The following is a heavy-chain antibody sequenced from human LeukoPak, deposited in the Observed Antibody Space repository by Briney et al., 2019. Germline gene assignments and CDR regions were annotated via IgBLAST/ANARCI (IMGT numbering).Heavy chain of an antibody. D-gene: IGHD6-19*01. CDR3: ARDMSGGWYAADY. CDR1: GFRFSDFA. J-gene: IGHJ4*02. Sequence: GGSLRLSCAASGFRFSDFAMSWIRQAPGKGLEWVSYISSRSSSTNYADSVKGRFTVSRDNTKNSLYLQMNSLRAEGTAVYYCARDMSGGWYAADYWGQGALVTVSS. CDR2: ISSRSSST. V-gene: IGHV3-11*05.